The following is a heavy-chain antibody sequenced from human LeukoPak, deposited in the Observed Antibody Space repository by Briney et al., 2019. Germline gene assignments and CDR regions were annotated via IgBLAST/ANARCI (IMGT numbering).Heavy chain of an antibody. CDR3: ARVGILTGYYFDY. V-gene: IGHV3-21*01. CDR1: GFTFSSYS. D-gene: IGHD3-9*01. CDR2: ISSSSSYI. Sequence: GGSLRLSCAASGFTFSSYSMNWVRQAPGKGLEWVSSISSSSSYIYYADSVKGRFTISRDNAKNSLYLQMNSLRAEDTAVYYCARVGILTGYYFDYWGQGTLVTVSS. J-gene: IGHJ4*02.